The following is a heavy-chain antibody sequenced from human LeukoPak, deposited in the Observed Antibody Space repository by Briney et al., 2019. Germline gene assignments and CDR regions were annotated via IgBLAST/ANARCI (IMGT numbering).Heavy chain of an antibody. CDR1: GFTFSSYV. Sequence: GGSLRLSCAASGFTFSSYVMHWVRQAPGKGLEWVAVIWYDGSNKYYADSVKGRFTISRDNSKNTLYLQMNSLRAEDTAVYYCARVPYCSSTSCYSYFDYWGQGTLVTVSS. J-gene: IGHJ4*02. D-gene: IGHD2-2*02. V-gene: IGHV3-33*01. CDR3: ARVPYCSSTSCYSYFDY. CDR2: IWYDGSNK.